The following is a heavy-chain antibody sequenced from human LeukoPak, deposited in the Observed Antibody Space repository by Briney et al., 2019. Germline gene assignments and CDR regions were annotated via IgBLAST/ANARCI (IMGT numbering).Heavy chain of an antibody. CDR3: ARQGGNSSPYYYYYSDV. D-gene: IGHD6-13*01. Sequence: SETLSLTCAVSGYSISSGYCWGWIRQPPGKGLGWIGCIYHSGNTYCNPSLKSRVTISVDTSKNQFSLNLSSVTAADTAVYYCARQGGNSSPYYYYYSDVWGKGTTVTVSS. CDR2: IYHSGNT. CDR1: GYSISSGYC. V-gene: IGHV4-38-2*01. J-gene: IGHJ6*03.